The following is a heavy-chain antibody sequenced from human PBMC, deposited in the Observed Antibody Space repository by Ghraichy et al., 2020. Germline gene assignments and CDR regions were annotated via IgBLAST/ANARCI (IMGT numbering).Heavy chain of an antibody. CDR1: GYTFIDYY. CDR2: INPKSGET. CDR3: ARDRIAVTGTLKY. V-gene: IGHV1-2*02. D-gene: IGHD6-19*01. Sequence: AAVKVSCKTSGYTFIDYYMHWVRQAPGQGLEWMGWINPKSGETNYAQKFQGRVTMTRDTSISTGYMELRRLRSDDTAVYYCARDRIAVTGTLKYWGQGTLVTVSS. J-gene: IGHJ4*02.